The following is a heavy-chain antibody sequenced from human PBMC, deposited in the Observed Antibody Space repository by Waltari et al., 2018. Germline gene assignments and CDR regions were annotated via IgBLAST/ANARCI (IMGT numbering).Heavy chain of an antibody. CDR2: IYSGGST. J-gene: IGHJ4*02. V-gene: IGHV3-66*02. Sequence: EVQLVESGGGLVQPGGSLRLSCAGPGFTDSSNYMNWVRQPPGKVRGWVSIIYSGGSTYDADSVKGRFTISRDNSKNTLHLQMNSLRAEDTAVYFCSYGRFEYWGQGTLVTVSS. CDR1: GFTDSSNY. CDR3: SYGRFEY. D-gene: IGHD5-18*01.